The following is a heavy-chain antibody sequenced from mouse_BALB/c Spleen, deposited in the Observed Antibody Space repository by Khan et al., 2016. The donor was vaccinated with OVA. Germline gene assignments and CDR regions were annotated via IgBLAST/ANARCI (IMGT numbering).Heavy chain of an antibody. CDR2: ISSGGTT. Sequence: EVELVESGGDLVKPGGSLKLSCAASGFTFSNYAMSWVRQTPEKRLEWVASISSGGTTYFPDSVKGRFTISRDNGRNILYLQMSSLRSEDTAMYCCARDYWFTYWGQGTLVTVAA. J-gene: IGHJ3*01. V-gene: IGHV5-6-5*01. CDR1: GFTFSNYA. D-gene: IGHD2-13*01. CDR3: ARDYWFTY.